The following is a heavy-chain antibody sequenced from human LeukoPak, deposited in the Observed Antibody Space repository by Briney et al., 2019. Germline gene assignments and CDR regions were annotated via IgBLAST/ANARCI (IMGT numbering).Heavy chain of an antibody. J-gene: IGHJ3*02. CDR3: ARDIPPQYSGYDDAFDI. Sequence: GGSRRLSCAASGFTFSSYWMSWVRQAPGKGLEWVANIKQDGSEKYYVDSVKGRFTISRDNAKNSLYLQMNSLRAEDTAVYYCARDIPPQYSGYDDAFDIWGQGTMVTVSS. CDR1: GFTFSSYW. CDR2: IKQDGSEK. D-gene: IGHD5-12*01. V-gene: IGHV3-7*03.